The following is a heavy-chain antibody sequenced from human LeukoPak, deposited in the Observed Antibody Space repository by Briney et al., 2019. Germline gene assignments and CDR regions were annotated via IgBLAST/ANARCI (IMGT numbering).Heavy chain of an antibody. CDR3: AKGPRRLLSTRPLGPGWFDP. CDR1: GFTFSSYA. V-gene: IGHV3-23*01. J-gene: IGHJ5*02. D-gene: IGHD2-2*01. CDR2: ISGSGGST. Sequence: PGGSLRLSCAASGFTFSSYAMSWVRQAPGKGLEWVSAISGSGGSTYYADSVKGRFTISRDNSKNTLYLQMNSLRAEDTAVYYCAKGPRRLLSTRPLGPGWFDPWGQGTLVTVSS.